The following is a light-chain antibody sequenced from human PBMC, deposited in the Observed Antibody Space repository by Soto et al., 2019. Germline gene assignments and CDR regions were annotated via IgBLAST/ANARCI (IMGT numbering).Light chain of an antibody. V-gene: IGKV3-20*01. CDR3: QQYGSSIT. Sequence: EVVLTPSPGTLSLSRGERATLSCRASERIYSAYLGWYQQKPGQAPRLLIYGTSSRATGIPDRFSGSGSGTDFTLTISRLEPEDFAVFYCQQYGSSITFGQGTRLEIK. J-gene: IGKJ5*01. CDR2: GTS. CDR1: ERIYSAY.